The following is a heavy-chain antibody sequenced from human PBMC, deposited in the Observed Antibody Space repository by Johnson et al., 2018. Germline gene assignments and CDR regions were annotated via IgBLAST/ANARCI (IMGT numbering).Heavy chain of an antibody. CDR1: GFTFSSYA. CDR2: ISGSSDST. CDR3: ARGDYSNYYYYYGMDV. V-gene: IGHV3-23*04. J-gene: IGHJ6*02. Sequence: VQLVESGGGLVHXGGSLRLSCAASGFTFSSYAMSWVRQAPGKGLDWVSGISGSSDSTYYADSMRGRFTISRDNSKHTLYLQMNSLRAEDTAVYYCARGDYSNYYYYYGMDVWGQGTTVTVSS. D-gene: IGHD4-11*01.